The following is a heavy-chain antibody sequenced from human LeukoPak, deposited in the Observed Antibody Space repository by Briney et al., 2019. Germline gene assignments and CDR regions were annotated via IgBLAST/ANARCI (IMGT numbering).Heavy chain of an antibody. J-gene: IGHJ3*02. D-gene: IGHD6-13*01. CDR2: IYYSGSS. V-gene: IGHV4-39*07. CDR3: ARIGEYRSSWRALDI. CDR1: GGSISSSSYY. Sequence: SETLSLTCTVSGGSISSSSYYWGWIRQPPGKGLEWIGSIYYSGSSNYNPALKSRVTISVDKSKNQFSLNLSSVTVADTAVYYCARIGEYRSSWRALDIWGQGTKVTVSS.